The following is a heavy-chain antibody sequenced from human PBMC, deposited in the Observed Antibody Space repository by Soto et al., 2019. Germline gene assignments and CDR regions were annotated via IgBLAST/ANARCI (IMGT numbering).Heavy chain of an antibody. V-gene: IGHV4-59*12. D-gene: IGHD1-1*01. Sequence: SETLSLTCTVSGGSISTYYWSWIRQFPGKGLEWIGFIYYSGTTNYNPSLKSRVTISVDTSKNQFSLKLTSVTAADTAVYYCARDKITGLFHYWGQGPLVTVPS. CDR2: IYYSGTT. CDR1: GGSISTYY. CDR3: ARDKITGLFHY. J-gene: IGHJ4*02.